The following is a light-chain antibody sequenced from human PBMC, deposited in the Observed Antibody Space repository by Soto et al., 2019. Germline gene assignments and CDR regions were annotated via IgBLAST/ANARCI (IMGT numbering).Light chain of an antibody. V-gene: IGKV3-15*01. Sequence: EIVMTQSPATLSVSPGERATLSCRASQSVSSNLAWYQQKPGQAPRLLIYGASTRATGIPARFSGSGSGTEFTLTVSILQSEDFSGYYCQQYDNWSPIFTFGPRTKVDIK. CDR1: QSVSSN. CDR3: QQYDNWSPIFT. CDR2: GAS. J-gene: IGKJ3*01.